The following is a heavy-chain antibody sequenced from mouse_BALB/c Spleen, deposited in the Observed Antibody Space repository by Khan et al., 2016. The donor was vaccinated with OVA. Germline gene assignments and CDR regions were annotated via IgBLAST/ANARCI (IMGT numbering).Heavy chain of an antibody. J-gene: IGHJ1*01. CDR3: ARVGNYWYFDV. CDR2: INTYTGEP. Sequence: QIQLVQSGPELKKPGETVKISCKASGYTFTNYGMTWVKQAPGKGLKWMGWINTYTGEPTYADDFKGRFAFSLETSATTASLQFNNLKNEDTATYFCARVGNYWYFDVWGAGTTVTVSS. V-gene: IGHV9-3-1*01. CDR1: GYTFTNYG. D-gene: IGHD2-1*01.